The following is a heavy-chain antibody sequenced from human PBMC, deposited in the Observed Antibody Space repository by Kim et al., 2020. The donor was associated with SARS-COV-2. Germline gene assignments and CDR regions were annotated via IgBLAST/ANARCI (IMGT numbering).Heavy chain of an antibody. CDR3: AKGGSRTRPS. CDR1: GFTFSIYA. CDR2: ISDSGEST. D-gene: IGHD3-10*01. Sequence: GGSLRLSCEASGFTFSIYAMTWVRQAPGKGPEWVSCISDSGESTYYADSVKGRFTISRDNSKNTVYLQMNNLRPEDTAVYHCAKGGSRTRPSWGQGPRV. J-gene: IGHJ5*02. V-gene: IGHV3-23*01.